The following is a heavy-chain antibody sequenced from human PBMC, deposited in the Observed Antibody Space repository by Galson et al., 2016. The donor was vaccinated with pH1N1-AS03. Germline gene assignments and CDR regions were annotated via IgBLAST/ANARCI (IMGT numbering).Heavy chain of an antibody. CDR1: TFSSYA. V-gene: IGHV1-69*01. J-gene: IGHJ4*02. Sequence: TFSSYAISWVRQAPGQGLEWMGGIIPIFGTANYAQKFQGRVTITADESTSTVYMELSSLRSEDSAVYYCARGGISYGSGSYYPAFDYWGQGTLVTVSS. CDR3: ARGGISYGSGSYYPAFDY. D-gene: IGHD3-10*01. CDR2: IIPIFGTA.